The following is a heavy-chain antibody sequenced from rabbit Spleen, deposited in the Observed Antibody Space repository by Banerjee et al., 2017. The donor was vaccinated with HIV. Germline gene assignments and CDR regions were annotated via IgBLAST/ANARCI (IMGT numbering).Heavy chain of an antibody. CDR1: GFDLSRYYY. D-gene: IGHD1-1*01. Sequence: QEQLEESGGDLVKPGASLTLTCTTSGFDLSRYYYMCWVRQAPGKGLEWISCINTATGKAVYASGAKGRFTISKTSSTTVTLQMTSLTAADTATYFCARDLVAVIGWNFNLWGQGTLVTVS. V-gene: IGHV1S45*01. CDR2: INTATGKA. CDR3: ARDLVAVIGWNFNL. J-gene: IGHJ4*01.